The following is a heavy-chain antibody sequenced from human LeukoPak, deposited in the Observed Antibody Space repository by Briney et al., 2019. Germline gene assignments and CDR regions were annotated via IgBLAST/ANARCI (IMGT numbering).Heavy chain of an antibody. Sequence: GGSLRLSCAASGFTFDDYAMHWVRHAPGKGLEWVSGISWNSGSIGYADSVKGRFTISRDNAKNSLYLQMNSLRAEDTALYYCAKGSLRLSDYWGQGTLVTVSS. D-gene: IGHD5-12*01. J-gene: IGHJ4*02. CDR1: GFTFDDYA. V-gene: IGHV3-9*01. CDR2: ISWNSGSI. CDR3: AKGSLRLSDY.